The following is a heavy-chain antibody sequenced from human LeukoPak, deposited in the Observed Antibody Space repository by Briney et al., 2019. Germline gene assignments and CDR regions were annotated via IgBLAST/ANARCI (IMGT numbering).Heavy chain of an antibody. J-gene: IGHJ4*02. CDR1: GNYW. V-gene: IGHV3-74*01. Sequence: GGSLRLSCVASGNYWMHWVRQAPGKGLVWVSRINSDGSSTTYADSVKGRFIISRDNAKNTLYLQMNSLRAEDTGVYYCASERWLQYWGQGTLVTVSS. D-gene: IGHD5-24*01. CDR3: ASERWLQY. CDR2: INSDGSST.